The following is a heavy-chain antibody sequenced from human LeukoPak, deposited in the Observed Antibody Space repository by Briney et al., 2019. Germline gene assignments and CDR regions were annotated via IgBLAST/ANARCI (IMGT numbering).Heavy chain of an antibody. Sequence: SETLSLTCAVSGGSISSSNWWSWVRQPPGKGLEWIGEIYHSGSTNYNPSLKSRVTMSVDTSKNQFSLKLSSVTAADTAVYYCARDTPGIAAASLYYMDVWGKGTTVTISS. J-gene: IGHJ6*03. V-gene: IGHV4-4*02. CDR3: ARDTPGIAAASLYYMDV. D-gene: IGHD6-13*01. CDR2: IYHSGST. CDR1: GGSISSSNW.